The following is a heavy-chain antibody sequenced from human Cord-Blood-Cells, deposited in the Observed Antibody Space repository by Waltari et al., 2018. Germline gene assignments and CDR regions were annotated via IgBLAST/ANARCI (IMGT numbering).Heavy chain of an antibody. CDR3: ARRIAARYWYFDL. CDR2: IYYSGST. V-gene: IGHV4-39*01. J-gene: IGHJ2*01. D-gene: IGHD6-6*01. Sequence: QLQLQESGPGLGKPSETLSLTCTVSVGSISSSSYYCGWIRQPPGKGLEWIGSIYYSGSTYYNPSLKSRVTISVDTSKNQFSLKLSSVTAADTAVYYCARRIAARYWYFDLWGRGTLVTVSS. CDR1: VGSISSSSYY.